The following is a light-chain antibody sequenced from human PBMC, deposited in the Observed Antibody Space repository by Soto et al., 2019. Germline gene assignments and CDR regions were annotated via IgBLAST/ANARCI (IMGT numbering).Light chain of an antibody. J-gene: IGKJ3*01. CDR1: QTINTW. Sequence: DIQMTQSPSTMSASVGDRVTITCRASQTINTWLAWYQQKPGKAPKLLIYRASNLVSGVPSRFSGSGPGTEFTLAISSLQPGDFSIYYCQQYETYSGTFGPGTKVDI. V-gene: IGKV1-5*03. CDR2: RAS. CDR3: QQYETYSGT.